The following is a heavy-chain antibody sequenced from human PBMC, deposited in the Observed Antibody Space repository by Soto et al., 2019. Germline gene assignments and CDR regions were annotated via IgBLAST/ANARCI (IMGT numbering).Heavy chain of an antibody. D-gene: IGHD2-2*01. CDR2: IYHTGNT. Sequence: PSETLSLTCTVSGGSISDDSYWSWIRQTPGKGLEWIGYIYHTGNTYYNPSLRGRVSISVDKSKSQFSLKLISVTAADTAVYFCARDEYQLLSSVSWFDSWGQGTLVTVS. CDR1: GGSISDDSY. J-gene: IGHJ5*01. V-gene: IGHV4-30-4*01. CDR3: ARDEYQLLSSVSWFDS.